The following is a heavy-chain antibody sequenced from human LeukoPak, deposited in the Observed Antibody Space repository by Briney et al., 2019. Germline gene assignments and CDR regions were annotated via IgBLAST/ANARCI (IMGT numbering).Heavy chain of an antibody. CDR3: ARGGGVEMVTGFQY. V-gene: IGHV1-69*04. CDR2: IIPSLGIT. J-gene: IGHJ4*02. CDR1: GGTFTSYA. Sequence: RASVKVSCTASGGTFTSYAINWVRQAPGQGLEWMGRIIPSLGITNYAQKFQGRVTITGDKSTSTAYMELSRLRSEDRAVYYCARGGGVEMVTGFQYWGQGTLVTVSS. D-gene: IGHD2-21*02.